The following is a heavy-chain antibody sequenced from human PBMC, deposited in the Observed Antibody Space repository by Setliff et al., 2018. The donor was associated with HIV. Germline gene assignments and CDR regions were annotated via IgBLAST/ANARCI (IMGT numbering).Heavy chain of an antibody. CDR2: INHSGST. Sequence: PSETLSLTCAVYGGSLSGFFWNWIRQPPGKGLEWIGEINHSGSTNYNPSLKSRVTISVDTSKNQFSLKLSSVTAADTAVYYCARKPPRTPVAGNASPWGQGTLVTVSS. D-gene: IGHD6-19*01. CDR3: ARKPPRTPVAGNASP. V-gene: IGHV4-34*01. J-gene: IGHJ5*02. CDR1: GGSLSGFF.